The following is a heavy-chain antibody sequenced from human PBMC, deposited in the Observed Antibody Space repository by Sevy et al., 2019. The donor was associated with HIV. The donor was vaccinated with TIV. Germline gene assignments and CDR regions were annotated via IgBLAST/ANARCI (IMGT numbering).Heavy chain of an antibody. CDR1: GFIFSNYA. CDR3: AKVRFCSSATCHSSAADRAFYYSYYGVDV. V-gene: IGHV3-30*02. Sequence: GGSLRLSCAASGFIFSNYAMHWVRQAPGQGLEWLAFIRYDGSNKHYADSVKGRLTISRDNSKNTLYLKMNSLRTADTAGYYCAKVRFCSSATCHSSAADRAFYYSYYGVDVWGQGTTVTVSS. CDR2: IRYDGSNK. J-gene: IGHJ6*02. D-gene: IGHD2-2*01.